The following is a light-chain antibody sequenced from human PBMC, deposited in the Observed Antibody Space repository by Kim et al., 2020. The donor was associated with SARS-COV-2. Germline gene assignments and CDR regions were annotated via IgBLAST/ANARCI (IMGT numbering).Light chain of an antibody. Sequence: GDRVTITCRASQSINIWLAWYQQKPGKAPNLLIYDASNLESGVPSRFSGSGSGTQFTLTISSLQPDDFATYYCQEYKSESWTFGQGTKVDIK. CDR3: QEYKSESWT. CDR1: QSINIW. V-gene: IGKV1-5*01. J-gene: IGKJ1*01. CDR2: DAS.